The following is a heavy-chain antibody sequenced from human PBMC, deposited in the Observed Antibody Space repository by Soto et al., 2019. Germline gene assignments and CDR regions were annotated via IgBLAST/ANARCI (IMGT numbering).Heavy chain of an antibody. CDR1: GGSISSYY. CDR2: IYTSGST. Sequence: SLTCTVSGGSISSYYWSWIRQPAGKGLEWIGRIYTSGSTNYNPSLKSRVTMSVDTSKNQFSLKLSSVTAADTAVYYCRLLTPSGFDYWGHGTMVTVSS. CDR3: RLLTPSGFDY. J-gene: IGHJ4*01. V-gene: IGHV4-4*07. D-gene: IGHD1-26*01.